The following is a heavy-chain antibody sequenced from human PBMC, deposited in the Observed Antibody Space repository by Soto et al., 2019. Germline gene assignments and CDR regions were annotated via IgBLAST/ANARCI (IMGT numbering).Heavy chain of an antibody. CDR1: GGTFSSYA. J-gene: IGHJ1*01. CDR3: AMFHHRKNYYDSRGYYEDENFQH. V-gene: IGHV1-69*06. CDR2: IIPIFGTA. Sequence: SVKVSCKASGGTFSSYAISWVRQAPGQGLEWMGGIIPIFGTANYAQKFQGRVTITADKSTSTAYMELSSLRSEDTAVYYCAMFHHRKNYYDSRGYYEDENFQHCGQCTLVPFCS. D-gene: IGHD3-22*01.